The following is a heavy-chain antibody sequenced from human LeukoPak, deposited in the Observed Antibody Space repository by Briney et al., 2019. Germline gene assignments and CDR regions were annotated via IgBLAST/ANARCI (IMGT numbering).Heavy chain of an antibody. Sequence: SETLSLTCTVSGGSISSGSYYWSWIRQPAGKGLEWIGRIYTSGSTNYNPSLESRVTISVDTSKNQFSLKLSSVTAADTAVYYCARQEYCSSTSCYTGDYWGQGTLVTVSS. D-gene: IGHD2-2*02. CDR2: IYTSGST. CDR1: GGSISSGSYY. J-gene: IGHJ4*02. V-gene: IGHV4-61*02. CDR3: ARQEYCSSTSCYTGDY.